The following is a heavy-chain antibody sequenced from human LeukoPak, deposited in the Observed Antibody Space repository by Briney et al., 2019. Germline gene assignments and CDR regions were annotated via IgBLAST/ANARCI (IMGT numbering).Heavy chain of an antibody. CDR2: INHSGST. CDR3: ARDLPGGGDY. D-gene: IGHD3-16*01. J-gene: IGHJ4*02. V-gene: IGHV4-34*01. Sequence: SETLSLTCAVYGGSFSGYYWNWIRQPPGKGLEWIGEINHSGSTNYNPSLKSRVTISVDTSKNQFSLKLSSVTAADTAVYYCARDLPGGGDYWGQGTLVTVSS. CDR1: GGSFSGYY.